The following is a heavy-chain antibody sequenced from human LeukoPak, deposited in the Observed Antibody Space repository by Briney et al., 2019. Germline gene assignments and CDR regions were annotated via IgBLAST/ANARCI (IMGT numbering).Heavy chain of an antibody. V-gene: IGHV3-21*01. Sequence: PGGSLRLSCAASGFTFSSYSMNWVRQAPGKGLEWVSSISSSSSYIYYADSVKGRFTISRDNAKNSLYLQMNSLRAEDTAVYYCARDSGQWELLRAFDIWGQGTMVTVSS. CDR1: GFTFSSYS. CDR3: ARDSGQWELLRAFDI. D-gene: IGHD1-26*01. J-gene: IGHJ3*02. CDR2: ISSSSSYI.